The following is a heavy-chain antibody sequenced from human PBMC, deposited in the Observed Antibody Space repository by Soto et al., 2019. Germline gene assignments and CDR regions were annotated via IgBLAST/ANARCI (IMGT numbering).Heavy chain of an antibody. D-gene: IGHD2-15*01. V-gene: IGHV1-69*12. J-gene: IGHJ6*02. CDR3: ARHSCCSTPNYYYGMDV. Sequence: QVQLVQSGAEVKKPGSSVKVSCKASGGTFSSYAISWVRQAPGQGLEWMGGIIPIFGTANYAQKFQGRVTITADESTSTAYMEMGSLRSEDTAVYYCARHSCCSTPNYYYGMDVWGQGTTVTASS. CDR2: IIPIFGTA. CDR1: GGTFSSYA.